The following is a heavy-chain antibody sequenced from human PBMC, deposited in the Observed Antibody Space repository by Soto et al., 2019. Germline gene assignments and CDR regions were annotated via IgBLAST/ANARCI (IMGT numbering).Heavy chain of an antibody. CDR1: GYTFTSYA. V-gene: IGHV1-3*01. J-gene: IGHJ5*02. CDR3: ARDRSYYDFWSGSNWFDP. Sequence: ASVKVSCKASGYTFTSYAMHWVRQAPGQRLEWMGWINAGNGNTKYSQKFQGRVTITRDTSASTAYMELSSLRSEDTAVYYCARDRSYYDFWSGSNWFDPWGQGTLVTVSS. CDR2: INAGNGNT. D-gene: IGHD3-3*01.